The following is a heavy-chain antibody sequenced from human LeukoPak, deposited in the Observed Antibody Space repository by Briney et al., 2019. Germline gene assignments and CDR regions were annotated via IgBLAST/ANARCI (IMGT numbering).Heavy chain of an antibody. V-gene: IGHV6-1*01. CDR3: ARSIAVAGTLNY. CDR2: TYYRSKWYN. D-gene: IGHD6-19*01. Sequence: SQTLSLTCALSGDIFSSNSAAWNWIRQSPSRGLEWLGRTYYRSKWYNDYAVSVKSRITINPDTSKNQFSLQLNSVTPEDTAVYYCARSIAVAGTLNYWGQGTLVTVSS. CDR1: GDIFSSNSAA. J-gene: IGHJ4*02.